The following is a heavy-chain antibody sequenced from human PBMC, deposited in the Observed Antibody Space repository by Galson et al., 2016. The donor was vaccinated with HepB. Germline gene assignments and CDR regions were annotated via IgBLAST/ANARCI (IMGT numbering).Heavy chain of an antibody. CDR3: SRGRGGSGYTYGQPFDY. Sequence: SLRLSCAASGFTSSNYWMNWVRQAPGKGLEWVANIKQDGSDKYYVDSVRGRFTISRDNAKNSLFLQMNSLRAEDTAVYYCSRGRGGSGYTYGQPFDYWGQGTQVTGSS. CDR1: GFTSSNYW. J-gene: IGHJ4*02. CDR2: IKQDGSDK. D-gene: IGHD5-18*01. V-gene: IGHV3-7*03.